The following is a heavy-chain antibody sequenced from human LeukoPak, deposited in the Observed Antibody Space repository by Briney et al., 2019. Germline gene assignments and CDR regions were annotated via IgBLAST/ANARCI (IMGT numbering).Heavy chain of an antibody. Sequence: GSLRLSCAASGFTFSSYAMSWVRQPPGKGLEWIGEINHSGSTNYNPSLKSRVTISVDTSKNQFSLKLSSVTAADTAVYYCAAPRVGYCSSTSCPNWFDPWGQGTLVTVSS. CDR2: INHSGST. CDR1: GFTFSSYA. V-gene: IGHV4-34*08. D-gene: IGHD2-2*01. CDR3: AAPRVGYCSSTSCPNWFDP. J-gene: IGHJ5*02.